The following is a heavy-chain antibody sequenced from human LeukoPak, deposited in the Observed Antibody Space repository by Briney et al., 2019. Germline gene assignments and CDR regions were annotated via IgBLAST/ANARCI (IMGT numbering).Heavy chain of an antibody. D-gene: IGHD2-21*02. CDR2: IWYDGSNK. CDR3: AKGSLVVTMISYFDY. J-gene: IGHJ4*02. Sequence: GGSLRLSCAASGFTFSSYGMHWVRQAPGKGLEGVAVIWYDGSNKYYADTVKGGFTISRDNSKNTLYLQMNSLRAEDTAVYYCAKGSLVVTMISYFDYWGQGTLVTVSS. V-gene: IGHV3-30*02. CDR1: GFTFSSYG.